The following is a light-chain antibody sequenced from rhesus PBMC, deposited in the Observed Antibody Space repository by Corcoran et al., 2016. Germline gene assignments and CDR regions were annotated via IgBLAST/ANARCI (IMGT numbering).Light chain of an antibody. V-gene: IGLV2-32*02. J-gene: IGLJ1*01. Sequence: QAALTQPRSVSGSPGQSVTISCTGTSSDIGGYNYVSWYQQHPGTAPKLMISEVSKRPSGVSDRFSGSKSGNSASLTISGLQAEDEADYYCSSDAGSNIYIFGAGTRLTVL. CDR2: EVS. CDR3: SSDAGSNIYI. CDR1: SSDIGGYNY.